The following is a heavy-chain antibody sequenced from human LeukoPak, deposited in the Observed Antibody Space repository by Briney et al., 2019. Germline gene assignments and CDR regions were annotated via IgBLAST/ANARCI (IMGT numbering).Heavy chain of an antibody. V-gene: IGHV1-69*04. Sequence: GASVKVSCKASGGTFSSYAISWVRQAPGQGLEWMGRIIPILGIANYAQKFQGRVTITADKSTSTAYMELSSLRSEDTAVYYCARDGPVYGGRPLEGLKPFDYWGQGTLVTVSS. CDR3: ARDGPVYGGRPLEGLKPFDY. J-gene: IGHJ4*02. CDR2: IIPILGIA. D-gene: IGHD4-23*01. CDR1: GGTFSSYA.